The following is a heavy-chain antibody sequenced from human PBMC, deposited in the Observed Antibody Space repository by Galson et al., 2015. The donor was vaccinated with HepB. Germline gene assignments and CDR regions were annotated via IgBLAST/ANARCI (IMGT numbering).Heavy chain of an antibody. D-gene: IGHD3-22*01. V-gene: IGHV1-69*13. CDR2: IIPIFGTA. Sequence: SVKVSCKASGGTFSSYAISWVRQAPGQGLEWMGGIIPIFGTANYAQKFQGRVTITADESTSTAYMELSSLRSEDTAVYYCARDLSYDSSGYPFWGQYFQHWGQGTLVTVSS. CDR1: GGTFSSYA. J-gene: IGHJ1*01. CDR3: ARDLSYDSSGYPFWGQYFQH.